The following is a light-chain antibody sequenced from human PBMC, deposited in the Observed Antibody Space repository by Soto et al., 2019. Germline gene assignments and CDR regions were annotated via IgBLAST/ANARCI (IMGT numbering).Light chain of an antibody. CDR1: QSVSSY. V-gene: IGKV3-11*01. Sequence: IVLTQSPATLSLSPGERATLSCRASQSVSSYLAWYQQKPGQAPRLRIYDASNSATGIAARFSGSGSGTAFTLTISSLEPEDFAVYYCQQRGNWPPYTFGQGTKLEIK. CDR3: QQRGNWPPYT. CDR2: DAS. J-gene: IGKJ2*01.